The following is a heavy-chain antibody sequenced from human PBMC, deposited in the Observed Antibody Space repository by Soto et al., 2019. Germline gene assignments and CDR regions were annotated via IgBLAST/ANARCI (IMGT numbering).Heavy chain of an antibody. J-gene: IGHJ4*02. CDR1: GVSISDTSYY. CDR3: ARQASY. CDR2: VYFNGKT. V-gene: IGHV4-39*01. Sequence: QLQRQESGPGLVKPSETLSLTCNVSGVSISDTSYYWGWIRQPPGKGLEWIGTVYFNGKTFYNPSLKSRLTISVDRSKNQISLRLTSVTAADTAVYYCARQASYWGQGTLVAVSS.